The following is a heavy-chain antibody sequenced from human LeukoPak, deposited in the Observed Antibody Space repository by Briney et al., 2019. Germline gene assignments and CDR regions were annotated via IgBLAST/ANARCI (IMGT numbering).Heavy chain of an antibody. Sequence: NPGGSLRLSCAASGFTFSSYSMNWVRQAPGKGLEWVSSISSSSSYIYYADSVKGRFTISRDNAKNSLYLQMNSLRAEDTAVYYCARDFSGGYYDSSGYYTPDYWGQGTLVTVSS. CDR3: ARDFSGGYYDSSGYYTPDY. V-gene: IGHV3-21*01. CDR2: ISSSSSYI. D-gene: IGHD3-22*01. J-gene: IGHJ4*02. CDR1: GFTFSSYS.